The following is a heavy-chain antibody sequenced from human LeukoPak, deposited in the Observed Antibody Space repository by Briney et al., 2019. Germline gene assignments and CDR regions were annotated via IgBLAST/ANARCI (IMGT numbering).Heavy chain of an antibody. D-gene: IGHD3-10*01. Sequence: SETLSLTCTVSGGSISKYYWSWIRQPAGKGLEWMGRLHTSGSYTYYKSSLKSRLTMSLDTSTRQFSLKLTSVTAADTAVYYCAGGYGSGSYSSWGQGTLVIVSS. CDR2: LHTSGSYT. CDR3: AGGYGSGSYSS. J-gene: IGHJ1*01. CDR1: GGSISKYY. V-gene: IGHV4-4*07.